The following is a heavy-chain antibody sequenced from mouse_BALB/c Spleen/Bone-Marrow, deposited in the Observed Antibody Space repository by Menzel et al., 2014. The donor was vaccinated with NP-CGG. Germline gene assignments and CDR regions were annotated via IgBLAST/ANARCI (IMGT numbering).Heavy chain of an antibody. CDR2: ISSGGSYT. Sequence: EVHLVESGGGLVKPGGSLKLPCAASGFAFSSYDMSWVRQTPEKRLEWVATISSGGSYTYYPDSVKGRFTISRDNARNTLYLQMSSLRSEDTALYYCARLLRLRYFDYWGQGTTLTVSS. V-gene: IGHV5-9*02. J-gene: IGHJ2*01. CDR1: GFAFSSYD. D-gene: IGHD1-2*01. CDR3: ARLLRLRYFDY.